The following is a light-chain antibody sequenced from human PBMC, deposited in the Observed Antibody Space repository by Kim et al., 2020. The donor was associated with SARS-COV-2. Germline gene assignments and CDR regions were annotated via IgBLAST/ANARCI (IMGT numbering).Light chain of an antibody. CDR3: QQRSSWPLT. CDR2: DAS. CDR1: QSVTTY. V-gene: IGKV3-11*01. Sequence: EIVLTQSPATLSLSPGERATLSCRASQSVTTYLAWYQQKPGQAPRLLIYDASTRAPGIPARFSGSGSGTDFTLTISSLEPEDFAVYYCQQRSSWPLTFGGGTKVEI. J-gene: IGKJ4*01.